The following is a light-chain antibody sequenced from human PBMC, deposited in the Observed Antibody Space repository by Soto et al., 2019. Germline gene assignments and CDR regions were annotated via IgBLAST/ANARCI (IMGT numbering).Light chain of an antibody. Sequence: EIVLTQSPATLSLSPGERATLSCRASQSVSSYLAWYQQKPGQAPRLLIYDASNMATGIPARFSGSGSGTGFTRTISCLEPEDFAVYYCQQRSNWPLTFGGGTKVEIK. V-gene: IGKV3-11*01. J-gene: IGKJ4*01. CDR3: QQRSNWPLT. CDR2: DAS. CDR1: QSVSSY.